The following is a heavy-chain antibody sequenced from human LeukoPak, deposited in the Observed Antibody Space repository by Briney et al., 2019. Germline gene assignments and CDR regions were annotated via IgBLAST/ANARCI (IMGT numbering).Heavy chain of an antibody. J-gene: IGHJ4*02. CDR2: IYYSGST. CDR1: GGSISSSSYY. V-gene: IGHV4-39*01. Sequence: PSETLSLTCTVSGGSISSSSYYWGWIRQPPGTGLEWIGSIYYSGSTYYNPSLKSRVTISVDTSKNQFSLKLSSVTAADTAVYYCASPGPRIAAAVRLFDYWGQGTLVTVSS. D-gene: IGHD6-13*01. CDR3: ASPGPRIAAAVRLFDY.